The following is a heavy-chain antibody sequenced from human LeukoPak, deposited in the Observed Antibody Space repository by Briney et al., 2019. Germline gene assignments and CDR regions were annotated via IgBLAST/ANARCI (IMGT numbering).Heavy chain of an antibody. CDR1: EYTFTGYY. CDR2: INPNSGAT. D-gene: IGHD5-18*01. CDR3: ARGYRFGN. Sequence: ASVKVSCKASEYTFTGYYMHWVRQAPGQGLEWMGWINPNSGATDYAQNFQGRVTLTRDTSISTAYMELSRLRSDDTAVYYCARGYRFGNWGQGTLVTVSS. V-gene: IGHV1-2*02. J-gene: IGHJ4*02.